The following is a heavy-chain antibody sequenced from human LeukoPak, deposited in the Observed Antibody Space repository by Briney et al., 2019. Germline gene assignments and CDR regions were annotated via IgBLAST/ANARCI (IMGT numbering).Heavy chain of an antibody. D-gene: IGHD5-12*01. CDR3: ARGWINLDY. CDR1: GGSISSYY. CDR2: IHTGGST. V-gene: IGHV4-4*07. Sequence: SETLSLTCTVSGGSISSYYWSWIRQPAGKGLELIGRIHTGGSTNYNPSLKSRATMSVDTSKNQFSLNLSSVTAADTAVYYCARGWINLDYWGHGTLVTVSS. J-gene: IGHJ4*01.